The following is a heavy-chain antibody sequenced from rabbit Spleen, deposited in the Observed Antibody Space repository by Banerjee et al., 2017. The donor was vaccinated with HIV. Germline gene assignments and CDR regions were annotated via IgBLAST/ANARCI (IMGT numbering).Heavy chain of an antibody. CDR2: IEPIFGNT. D-gene: IGHD2-1*01. CDR3: AIATMTLVITDL. V-gene: IGHV1S47*01. Sequence: QEQLVESGGGLVQPGGSLKLSCKASGFDFSNYGVTWVRQAPGKGLEWIGYIEPIFGNTYYANWVNGRFTISSHNAQNTLYLQLSSLTAADTATYFCAIATMTLVITDLWGQGTLVTVS. CDR1: GFDFSNYG. J-gene: IGHJ3*01.